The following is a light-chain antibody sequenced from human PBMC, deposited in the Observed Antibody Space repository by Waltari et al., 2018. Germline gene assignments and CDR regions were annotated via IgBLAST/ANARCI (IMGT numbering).Light chain of an antibody. V-gene: IGLV2-8*01. CDR3: SSYAGSNNFVV. CDR2: EVS. Sequence: QSALTQPPSASGSPGQSVTIPCTGTSSDVGGYNSVSLYQQHPGKVPQLMIYEVSKRPSGVPDRFSGSKSGNTASLTVSGLQAEDEADYYCSSYAGSNNFVVFGGGTKLTVL. CDR1: SSDVGGYNS. J-gene: IGLJ2*01.